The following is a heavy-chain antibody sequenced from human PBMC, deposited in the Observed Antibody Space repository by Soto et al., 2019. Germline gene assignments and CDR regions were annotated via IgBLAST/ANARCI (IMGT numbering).Heavy chain of an antibody. J-gene: IGHJ4*02. Sequence: QVQLVQSGAEVKKPGASVKVSCKASGYTFTSYAMNWVRQAPGQRLEWMGWINAGNGNTKYSQKFQGRVTITRDTSASSAYMELSSLRSEDTAVYYCARSVGAALSDYWGQGTLVTVSS. D-gene: IGHD1-26*01. V-gene: IGHV1-3*01. CDR2: INAGNGNT. CDR1: GYTFTSYA. CDR3: ARSVGAALSDY.